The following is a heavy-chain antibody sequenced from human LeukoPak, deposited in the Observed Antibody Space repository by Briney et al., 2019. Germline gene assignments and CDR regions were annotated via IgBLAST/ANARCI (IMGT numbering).Heavy chain of an antibody. CDR3: ARSLIRFLEWLPAY. D-gene: IGHD3-3*01. J-gene: IGHJ4*02. CDR2: IKQDGSEK. Sequence: QPGGSLRLSCAASGFSFSSYWMSWVRQAPGKALEWVANIKQDGSEKYYVDSVKGRFTISRDNAKNSLYLQMNSLRAEDTAVYYCARSLIRFLEWLPAYWGQGTLVTVSS. CDR1: GFSFSSYW. V-gene: IGHV3-7*01.